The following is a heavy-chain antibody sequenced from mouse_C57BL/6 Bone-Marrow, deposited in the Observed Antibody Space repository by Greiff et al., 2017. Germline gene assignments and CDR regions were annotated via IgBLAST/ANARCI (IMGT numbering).Heavy chain of an antibody. J-gene: IGHJ2*01. Sequence: VQLQQPGAELVKPGASVKMSCKASGYTFTSYWITWVKQRPGQGLEWIGDIYPTSGRTNYNEKFKSKAILTVDTSSNTAYMQLSSLTSEDSAVFYCAGSGPLGRSFDYGGQGTTLTVSS. CDR2: IYPTSGRT. CDR3: AGSGPLGRSFDY. CDR1: GYTFTSYW. V-gene: IGHV1-55*01. D-gene: IGHD4-1*01.